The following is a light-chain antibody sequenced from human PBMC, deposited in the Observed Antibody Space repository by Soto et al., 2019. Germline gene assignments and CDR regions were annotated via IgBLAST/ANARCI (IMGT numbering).Light chain of an antibody. CDR1: SSNSGAGYD. V-gene: IGLV1-40*01. CDR2: VNS. CDR3: QSYDSSLSAVV. J-gene: IGLJ2*01. Sequence: QSVLTQPPSVSAAPGQRVTLSCTGSSSNSGAGYDVHWYQQLPGTAPKLLIYVNSNRPSGVPDRFSGSKSGTSASLAITGLQAEDEAEYYCQSYDSSLSAVVFGGGTKLTVL.